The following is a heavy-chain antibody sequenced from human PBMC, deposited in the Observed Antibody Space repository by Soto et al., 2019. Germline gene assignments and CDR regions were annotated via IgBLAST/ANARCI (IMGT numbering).Heavy chain of an antibody. V-gene: IGHV3-15*02. CDR1: GFTFNSAW. D-gene: IGHD2-2*01. J-gene: IGHJ4*02. Sequence: EVPLVESGGALVKPGESLTLSCAASGFTFNSAWMTWVRQAPGKGLEWVGRIKSWTDGGRVDTAAPVKGRFTISRDDSKNTFYLQMNSLKSEDTAVYYCTTSRRDKSCTSVSCYGDGAYWGQGTLVTVSS. CDR2: IKSWTDGGRV. CDR3: TTSRRDKSCTSVSCYGDGAY.